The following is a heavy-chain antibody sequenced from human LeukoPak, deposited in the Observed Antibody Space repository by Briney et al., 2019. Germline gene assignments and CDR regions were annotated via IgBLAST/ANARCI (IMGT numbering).Heavy chain of an antibody. CDR3: AADGYSSPFDY. CDR1: GFSFRNYG. J-gene: IGHJ4*02. CDR2: IRYDGKNTK. D-gene: IGHD5-24*01. V-gene: IGHV3-30*02. Sequence: GGSLRLSCAASGFSFRNYGMHWVRRAPGKGLEWVAFIRYDGKNTKYHVDSVKGRFTISRDNAKNSLYLQMNSLRAEDTAVYYCAADGYSSPFDYWGQGTLVTVSS.